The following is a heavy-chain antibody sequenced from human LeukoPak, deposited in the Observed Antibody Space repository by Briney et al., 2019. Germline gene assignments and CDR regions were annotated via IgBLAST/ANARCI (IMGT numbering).Heavy chain of an antibody. CDR2: MNPNSGNT. CDR3: ARRVGSGWPVQH. J-gene: IGHJ1*01. V-gene: IGHV1-8*01. CDR1: GYTFSSYD. D-gene: IGHD6-19*01. Sequence: EASVKVSCKASGYTFSSYDINWVRQATGQGLEWMGWMNPNSGNTGYAQKFQGRLNMTGNTSIDTAYMELSSLRSDDTAVYYCARRVGSGWPVQHWGQGTLVTVSS.